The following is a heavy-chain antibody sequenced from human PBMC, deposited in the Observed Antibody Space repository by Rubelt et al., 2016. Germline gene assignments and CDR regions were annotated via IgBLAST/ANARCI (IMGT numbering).Heavy chain of an antibody. CDR2: INHSGST. CDR1: GGSFSGYY. Sequence: QVQLQQWGAGLLKPSETLSLTCGVYGGSFSGYYWSWIRQPPGKGLEWIGEINHSGSTNYSPSLKSRVTISVDTSKNQYSRKLSSVTAADTAGYYCARSNSGTYSEGFDPWGQGTLVTVSS. V-gene: IGHV4-34*01. J-gene: IGHJ5*02. CDR3: ARSNSGTYSEGFDP. D-gene: IGHD1-26*01.